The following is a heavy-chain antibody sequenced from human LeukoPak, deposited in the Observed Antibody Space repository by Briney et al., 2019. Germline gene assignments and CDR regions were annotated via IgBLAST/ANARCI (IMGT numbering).Heavy chain of an antibody. J-gene: IGHJ4*02. CDR3: ARDGSTVVTPEFDY. CDR1: GFTFSSYS. D-gene: IGHD4-23*01. CDR2: ISSSSSTI. V-gene: IGHV3-48*01. Sequence: PGGSLRLSCAASGFTFSSYSMNWVRQAPGKGLEWVSYISSSSSTIYYADSVKGRFTISRDNAKNSLYLQMNSLRAEDTAVYYCARDGSTVVTPEFDYWGQGTLVTVSS.